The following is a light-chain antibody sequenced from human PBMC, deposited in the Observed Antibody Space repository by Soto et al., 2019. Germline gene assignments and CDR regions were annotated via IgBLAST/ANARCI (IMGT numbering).Light chain of an antibody. J-gene: IGKJ3*01. CDR3: QQSHNMPFT. Sequence: DLPMTQSPSSLSASVGDRVTITCRASQSITNNLNWYQHKPGKAPKLLVYAASSLQSGVPSRFSGSGSGTDFTLTISSLQPEDFATYFCQQSHNMPFTFGPGTKVDIK. CDR1: QSITNN. CDR2: AAS. V-gene: IGKV1-39*01.